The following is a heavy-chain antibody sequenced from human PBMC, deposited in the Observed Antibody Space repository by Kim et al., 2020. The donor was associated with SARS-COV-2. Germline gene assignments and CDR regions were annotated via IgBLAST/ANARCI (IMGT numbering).Heavy chain of an antibody. Sequence: NYNPHLRSRVPMSVDTAKTQFSLKLTSIIAADTAVYYCARRETGGNYFDYWGQGTLVTVSS. V-gene: IGHV4-4*06. J-gene: IGHJ4*02. D-gene: IGHD2-15*01. CDR3: ARRETGGNYFDY.